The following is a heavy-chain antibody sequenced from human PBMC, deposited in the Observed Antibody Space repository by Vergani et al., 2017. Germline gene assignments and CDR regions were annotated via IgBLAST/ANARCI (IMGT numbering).Heavy chain of an antibody. V-gene: IGHV1-69*04. Sequence: QVQLVQSGAEVKKPGSSVKVSCKASGGTFSSYAISWVRQAPGQGLEWMGRIIPILGIANYAQKFQGRVTITADKSTSTAYMELSSLRSEDTAVYYCARDLVGYCSGGSCSFGWFDPWGQGTLVTVSS. CDR1: GGTFSSYA. CDR3: ARDLVGYCSGGSCSFGWFDP. D-gene: IGHD2-15*01. CDR2: IIPILGIA. J-gene: IGHJ5*02.